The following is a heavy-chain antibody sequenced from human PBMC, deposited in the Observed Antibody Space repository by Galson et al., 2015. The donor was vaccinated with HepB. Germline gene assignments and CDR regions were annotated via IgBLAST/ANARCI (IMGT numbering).Heavy chain of an antibody. CDR1: GGSFGNYA. D-gene: IGHD6-19*01. CDR3: ADVGAAGVH. V-gene: IGHV1-69*13. CDR2: IVPVLDTA. Sequence: SVKVSCKASGGSFGNYAINWLRQAPGQGPEWMGAIVPVLDTAEYAQKFQDRVTITADASTITAYMELSSLRSEDTAIYYCADVGAAGVHWGQGTLVTVST. J-gene: IGHJ1*01.